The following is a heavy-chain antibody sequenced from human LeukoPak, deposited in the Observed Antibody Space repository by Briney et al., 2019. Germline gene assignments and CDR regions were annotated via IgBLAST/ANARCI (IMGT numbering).Heavy chain of an antibody. CDR1: GFPFSRTS. CDR2: VKCKAYDGTT. V-gene: IGHV3-15*01. Sequence: GGTLRLSCAASGFPFSRTSMSWVRQAPGKGLEWVGRVKCKAYDGTTDYAAPVQGRFTISRDGSKNTLSLQMNSLKTEDTAVYYCATEGGSGSYYGDDAFDMWGQGTMVTLSS. CDR3: ATEGGSGSYYGDDAFDM. D-gene: IGHD3-10*01. J-gene: IGHJ3*02.